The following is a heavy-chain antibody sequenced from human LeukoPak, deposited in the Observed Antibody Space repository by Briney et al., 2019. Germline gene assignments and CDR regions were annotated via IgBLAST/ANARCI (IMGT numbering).Heavy chain of an antibody. Sequence: PSETLSLTCTVSGASIGNNYWSWIREPAGKGLECIGRIHNSATTNYNPSFKGRVTMSLDTSKNQFSLRLTSVTAADTAVYYCARYRFGWFDPWGQGMWVTVSS. D-gene: IGHD3-16*02. CDR1: GASIGNNY. CDR2: IHNSATT. J-gene: IGHJ5*02. CDR3: ARYRFGWFDP. V-gene: IGHV4-4*07.